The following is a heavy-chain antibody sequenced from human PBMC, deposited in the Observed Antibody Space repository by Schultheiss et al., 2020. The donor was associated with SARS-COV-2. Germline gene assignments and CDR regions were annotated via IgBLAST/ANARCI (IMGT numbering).Heavy chain of an antibody. V-gene: IGHV4-59*08. Sequence: SQTLSLTCTVSGGSISSYYWSWIRQPPGKGLEWIGYIYYSGSTNYNPSLKSRVTISVDTSKNQFSLKLSSVTAADTAVYYCARQVGATWLDPWGQGTLVTVSS. D-gene: IGHD1-26*01. CDR1: GGSISSYY. CDR2: IYYSGST. J-gene: IGHJ5*02. CDR3: ARQVGATWLDP.